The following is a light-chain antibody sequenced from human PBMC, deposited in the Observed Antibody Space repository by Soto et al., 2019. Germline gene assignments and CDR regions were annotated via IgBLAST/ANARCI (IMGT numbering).Light chain of an antibody. CDR1: SSNIGGNT. CDR3: AAWDDSLNGWV. CDR2: LNN. J-gene: IGLJ3*02. Sequence: QSVLTQPPSASGTPGQRVTISCSGSSSNIGGNTVNWYQQLPETAPKLLIYLNNQRPSGVPGRFSGSKSGTSASLAISGLQSEDEADYYCAAWDDSLNGWVFGGGTKLTVL. V-gene: IGLV1-44*01.